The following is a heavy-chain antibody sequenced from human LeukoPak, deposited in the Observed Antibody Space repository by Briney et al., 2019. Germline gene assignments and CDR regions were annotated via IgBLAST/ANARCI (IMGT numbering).Heavy chain of an antibody. D-gene: IGHD2-8*01. J-gene: IGHJ3*02. Sequence: SETLSLTCTVSGGSISSYYWSWIRQPTGKGLEWIGYIYYSGSTNYNPSLKSRVTISVDTSKNQFSLKLSSVTAADTAVYYCARGNNGRQRDAFDIWGQGTMVTVSS. CDR3: ARGNNGRQRDAFDI. V-gene: IGHV4-59*01. CDR1: GGSISSYY. CDR2: IYYSGST.